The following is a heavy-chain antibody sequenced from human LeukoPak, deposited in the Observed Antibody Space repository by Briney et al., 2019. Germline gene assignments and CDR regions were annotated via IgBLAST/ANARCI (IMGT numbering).Heavy chain of an antibody. Sequence: SVKVSCKASGGTFSSYAISWVRQAPGQGPEWMGRIIPIFGTANYAQKFQGRVTITTDESTSTAYMELSSLRSEDTAVYYCARDVSGYSYGYGDYWGQGTLVTVSS. CDR2: IIPIFGTA. CDR3: ARDVSGYSYGYGDY. J-gene: IGHJ4*02. D-gene: IGHD5-18*01. CDR1: GGTFSSYA. V-gene: IGHV1-69*05.